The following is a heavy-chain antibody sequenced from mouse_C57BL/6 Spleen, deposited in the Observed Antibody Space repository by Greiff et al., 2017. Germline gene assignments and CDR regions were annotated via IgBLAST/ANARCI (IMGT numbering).Heavy chain of an antibody. CDR2: ISGGGGNT. D-gene: IGHD1-1*01. CDR3: ARRGGIDYFDY. V-gene: IGHV5-9*01. CDR1: GFTFSSYT. Sequence: EVQGVESGGGLVKPGGSLKLSCAASGFTFSSYTMSWVRQTPEKRLEWVATISGGGGNTYYPDSVKGRFTISRDNAKNTLYLQMSSLRSEDTALYYCARRGGIDYFDYWGQGTTLTVSS. J-gene: IGHJ2*01.